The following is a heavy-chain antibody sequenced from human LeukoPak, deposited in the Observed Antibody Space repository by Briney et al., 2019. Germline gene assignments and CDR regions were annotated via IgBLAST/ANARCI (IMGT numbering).Heavy chain of an antibody. D-gene: IGHD1-26*01. Sequence: PGGSLRLSCAASGFTFSSYEMNWVRQAPGKGLEWVSYISSSGSTIYYADSVKGRFAISRDNAKNSLYLQMNSLRAEDTAVYYCARDRDSGSYPDYWGQGTLVTVSS. CDR1: GFTFSSYE. V-gene: IGHV3-48*03. J-gene: IGHJ4*02. CDR2: ISSSGSTI. CDR3: ARDRDSGSYPDY.